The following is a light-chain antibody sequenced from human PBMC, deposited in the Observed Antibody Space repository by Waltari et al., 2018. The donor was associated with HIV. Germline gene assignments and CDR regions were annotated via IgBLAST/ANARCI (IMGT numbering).Light chain of an antibody. CDR3: SSYSTRGFVL. J-gene: IGLJ3*02. CDR1: ASDMTPFNF. V-gene: IGLV2-14*01. CDR2: EVY. Sequence: SALTQPASVSGSPGQSITISCTGPASDMTPFNFVSWYQQSPGRAPKLIIFEVYFRLSWVSDRFSGSKSGDTASLTISALRAEDEGDYFCSSYSTRGFVLFGGGTKVTVL.